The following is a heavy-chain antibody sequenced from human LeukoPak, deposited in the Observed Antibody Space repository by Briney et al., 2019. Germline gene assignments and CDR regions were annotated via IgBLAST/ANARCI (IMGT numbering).Heavy chain of an antibody. CDR2: INPTGGST. D-gene: IGHD6-6*01. J-gene: IGHJ4*02. V-gene: IGHV1-46*01. CDR3: ARTAARRFDY. Sequence: ASVKVSCKASGYTFPSYFMHWVRLAPGQGLEWMGIINPTGGSTTYAQKFQGRVTMTRDTSTSTVYMELSSLRSDDTAVYYCARTAARRFDYWGRGTLVTVSS. CDR1: GYTFPSYF.